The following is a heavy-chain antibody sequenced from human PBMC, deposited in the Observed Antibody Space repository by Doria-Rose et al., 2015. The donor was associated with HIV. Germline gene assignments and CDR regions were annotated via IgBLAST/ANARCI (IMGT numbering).Heavy chain of an antibody. CDR3: ARGLLRGGWNDVDYYYGMDV. J-gene: IGHJ6*02. D-gene: IGHD1-1*01. Sequence: QVQLQESGAGLVKPSETLSLTCAVFGGSFSGYYWSWIRQPPGQGLEWIGEINHSGSTNYKTSIKSRVTISVDTSKNLFSLKLSSVTAADTAVYYCARGLLRGGWNDVDYYYGMDVWGQGTTVTVSS. CDR1: GGSFSGYY. CDR2: INHSGST. V-gene: IGHV4-34*01.